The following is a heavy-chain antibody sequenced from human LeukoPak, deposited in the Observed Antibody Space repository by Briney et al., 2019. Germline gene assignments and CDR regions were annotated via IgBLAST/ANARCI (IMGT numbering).Heavy chain of an antibody. V-gene: IGHV3-21*01. CDR1: GFTFSSYH. J-gene: IGHJ4*02. Sequence: GGSLRLSCAASGFTFSSYHINWVRQAPGKGLEWVSSISGSSTYIYYADSVKGRFSISRDNAKNSLYLQMNSLRAEDTAVYYCARGLSYGVAYGDYWGQGTLVTVSS. CDR2: ISGSSTYI. CDR3: ARGLSYGVAYGDY. D-gene: IGHD2-8*02.